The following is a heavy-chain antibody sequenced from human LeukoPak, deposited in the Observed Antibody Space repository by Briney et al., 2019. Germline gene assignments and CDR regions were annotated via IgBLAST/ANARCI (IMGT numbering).Heavy chain of an antibody. CDR3: ARSGDYDILTGYGYYYGMDV. D-gene: IGHD3-9*01. CDR2: IYPGDSDT. J-gene: IGHJ6*02. CDR1: GYSFTSYW. Sequence: GESLKISCKGFGYSFTSYWIGWVRQMPGKGLEWMATIYPGDSDTRYSPSFQGQVTISADKSISTAYLQWSSLKASDTAMYYCARSGDYDILTGYGYYYGMDVWGQGTTVTVSS. V-gene: IGHV5-51*01.